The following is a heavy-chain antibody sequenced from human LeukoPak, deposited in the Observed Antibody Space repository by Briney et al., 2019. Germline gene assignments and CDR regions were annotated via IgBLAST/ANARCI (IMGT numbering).Heavy chain of an antibody. Sequence: GGSLRLSCAASGFTFSSYGMHWVRQAPGKGLEWVAVISYDGSNKYYADSVKGRFTISRDNSKNTLYLQMNSLRAEDTAVYYCARTSRDGERYYYYYMDVWGKGTTVTVSS. CDR1: GFTFSSYG. CDR2: ISYDGSNK. CDR3: ARTSRDGERYYYYYMDV. V-gene: IGHV3-30*03. J-gene: IGHJ6*03. D-gene: IGHD4-17*01.